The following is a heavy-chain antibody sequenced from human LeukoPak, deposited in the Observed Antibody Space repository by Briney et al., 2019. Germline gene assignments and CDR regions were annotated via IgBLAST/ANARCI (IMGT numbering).Heavy chain of an antibody. D-gene: IGHD2-8*02. V-gene: IGHV3-23*01. CDR2: ITGAGGRGGI. Sequence: GRSLRLSCAASGFTFANYALNWVRQAPGERLEWVASITGAGGRGGIYYADSVKGRFTISRDNSNNTVYLQMTSLRADDTAVYHCAKGDRGHCTGAKCYPFDYWGQGTVVTVSS. CDR3: AKGDRGHCTGAKCYPFDY. J-gene: IGHJ4*02. CDR1: GFTFANYA.